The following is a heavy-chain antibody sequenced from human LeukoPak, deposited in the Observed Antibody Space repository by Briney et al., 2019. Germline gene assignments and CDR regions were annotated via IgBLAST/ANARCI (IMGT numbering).Heavy chain of an antibody. CDR1: GFTFSSYA. CDR2: ISGSGGST. Sequence: GGSLRLSCAASGFTFSSYAMSWVRQAPGKGLEWVSVISGSGGSTFYADSVKGRFTISRDNSKNTLYLQMNSLRAEDTAVYYCAKDQSGYSTTVTTVHYWGQGTLVTVSS. CDR3: AKDQSGYSTTVTTVHY. J-gene: IGHJ4*02. D-gene: IGHD4-17*01. V-gene: IGHV3-23*01.